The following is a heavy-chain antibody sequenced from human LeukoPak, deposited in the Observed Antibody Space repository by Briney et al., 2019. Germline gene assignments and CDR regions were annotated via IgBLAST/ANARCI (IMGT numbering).Heavy chain of an antibody. V-gene: IGHV3-49*04. Sequence: PGRSLRLSCKPSGFIFGDYAMSWVRQAPGKGLEWVGFIRSKAFGATTDYAASVKGRFTVLRDDSRSIAYLQMNSLKTEDTAVYYCTRDCSGSRCYEEMDYWGQGTLVTVSS. D-gene: IGHD2-15*01. J-gene: IGHJ4*02. CDR3: TRDCSGSRCYEEMDY. CDR2: IRSKAFGATT. CDR1: GFIFGDYA.